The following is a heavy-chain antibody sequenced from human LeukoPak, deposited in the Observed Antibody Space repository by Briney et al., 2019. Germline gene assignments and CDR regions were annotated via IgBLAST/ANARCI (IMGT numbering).Heavy chain of an antibody. CDR3: ARDLSSGWLDY. CDR1: GFTFSSYA. Sequence: GRSLRLSCAASGFTFSSYAMHWVRQAPGKGLEWVAVISYDGSNKYYADFVKGRFTISRDNSKNTLYLQMNSLRAEDTAVYYCARDLSSGWLDYWGQGTLVTVSS. V-gene: IGHV3-30*04. CDR2: ISYDGSNK. D-gene: IGHD6-19*01. J-gene: IGHJ4*02.